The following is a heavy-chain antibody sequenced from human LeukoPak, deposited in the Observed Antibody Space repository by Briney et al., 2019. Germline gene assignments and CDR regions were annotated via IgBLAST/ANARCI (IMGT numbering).Heavy chain of an antibody. J-gene: IGHJ4*02. CDR1: GYTFTGYY. Sequence: ASVKVSCKASGYTFTGYYMHWVRQAPGQGLEWMGWIDPNSGGTNYAQKFQGGVTMTRDTSISTAYMELSRLRSDDTAVYYCARVMDFGVVIIGFDYWGQGTLVTVSS. CDR2: IDPNSGGT. D-gene: IGHD3-3*01. V-gene: IGHV1-2*02. CDR3: ARVMDFGVVIIGFDY.